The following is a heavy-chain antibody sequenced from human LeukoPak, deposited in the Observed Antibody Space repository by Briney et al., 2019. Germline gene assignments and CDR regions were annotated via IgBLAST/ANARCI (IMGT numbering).Heavy chain of an antibody. J-gene: IGHJ5*02. Sequence: GGSLRLSCAASGFTVSSNYMSWVRQAPGKGLEWVSVIYSGGSTYYADSVKGRFTISRDNSKNTLYLQMNSLRAEDTAVYYCARNPTMVRGVPNWFDPWGQGTLVTVSS. CDR3: ARNPTMVRGVPNWFDP. D-gene: IGHD3-10*01. CDR2: IYSGGST. CDR1: GFTVSSNY. V-gene: IGHV3-53*01.